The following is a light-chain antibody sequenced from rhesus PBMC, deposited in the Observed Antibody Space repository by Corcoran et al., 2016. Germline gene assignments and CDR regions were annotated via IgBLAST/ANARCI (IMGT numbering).Light chain of an antibody. CDR2: NGN. Sequence: DIQMSQSPSSLSASVGDRVTFTCRASQGIDRYLNWYQQKPGKAPKLLISNGNSLASGVPSRFSGRGSRTDFTLTISSVQPDDFTTYYCRQGNSNPLTFGGGTKVEIK. V-gene: IGKV1-32*02. CDR1: QGIDRY. J-gene: IGKJ4*01. CDR3: RQGNSNPLT.